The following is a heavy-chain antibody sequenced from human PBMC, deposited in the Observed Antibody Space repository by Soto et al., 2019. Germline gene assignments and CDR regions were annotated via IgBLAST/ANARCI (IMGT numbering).Heavy chain of an antibody. CDR1: GFTFSSYA. D-gene: IGHD1-26*01. V-gene: IGHV3-23*01. CDR3: YYDY. CDR2: ISGSGGST. Sequence: EVQLLESGGGLVQPGGSLGLSCAASGFTFSSYAMRWVRQAPVKGLEWVSAISGSGGSTYYADSVKGRFTISRDNSKNTLYLQMNSLYYCARRGSGSYYDYWGQGTLVTVSS. J-gene: IGHJ4*02.